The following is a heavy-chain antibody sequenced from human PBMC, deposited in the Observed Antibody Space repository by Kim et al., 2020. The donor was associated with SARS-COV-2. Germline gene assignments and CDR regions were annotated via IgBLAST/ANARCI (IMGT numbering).Heavy chain of an antibody. J-gene: IGHJ4*02. D-gene: IGHD3-9*01. CDR3: ARETAYYDILTGYDY. V-gene: IGHV4-31*02. Sequence: PSPKSRVTIPVDPSKNQFSLKLSSVPAADTAVYYCARETAYYDILTGYDYWGQGTLVTVSS.